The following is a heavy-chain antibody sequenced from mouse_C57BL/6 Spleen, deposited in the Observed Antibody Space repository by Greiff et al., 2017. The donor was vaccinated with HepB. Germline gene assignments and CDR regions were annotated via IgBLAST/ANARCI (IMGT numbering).Heavy chain of an antibody. CDR1: GYSITSGYY. Sequence: ESGPGLVKPSQSLSLTCSVTGYSITSGYYWNWIRQFPGNKLEWMGYISYDGSNNYNPSLKNRISITRDTSKNQFFLKLNSVTTEDTATYYCARRGLGGNWYFDVWGTGTTVTVSS. J-gene: IGHJ1*03. V-gene: IGHV3-6*01. CDR3: ARRGLGGNWYFDV. D-gene: IGHD4-1*01. CDR2: ISYDGSN.